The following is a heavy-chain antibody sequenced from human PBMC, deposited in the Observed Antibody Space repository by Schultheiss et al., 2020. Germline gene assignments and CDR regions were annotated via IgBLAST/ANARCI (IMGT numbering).Heavy chain of an antibody. Sequence: SGPTLVKPTETLTLTCTVSGFSLSNARMGVSWIRQPPGKALEWLALIYWDDDKRFNPSLKSRLTITRGTSANQVVLTLTDMDPLDTATYYCAYRGYTTSSRWFDPWGQGTLVTVSS. J-gene: IGHJ5*02. CDR1: GFSLSNARMG. V-gene: IGHV2-5*02. CDR3: AYRGYTTSSRWFDP. D-gene: IGHD6-6*01. CDR2: IYWDDDK.